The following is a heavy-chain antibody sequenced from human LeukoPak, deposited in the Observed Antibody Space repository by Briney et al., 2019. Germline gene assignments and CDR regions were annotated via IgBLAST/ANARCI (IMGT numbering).Heavy chain of an antibody. Sequence: GESLKISCKGSGYRFTSYWIGWVRQMPGKGLEWMGIIYPGDSEARYSPSFQGQVTISADNPITTAYLQWSSLKASDTAIYYCARRYYYSTELDPWGQGTLVTVSS. CDR2: IYPGDSEA. J-gene: IGHJ5*02. V-gene: IGHV5-51*01. D-gene: IGHD2/OR15-2a*01. CDR3: ARRYYYSTELDP. CDR1: GYRFTSYW.